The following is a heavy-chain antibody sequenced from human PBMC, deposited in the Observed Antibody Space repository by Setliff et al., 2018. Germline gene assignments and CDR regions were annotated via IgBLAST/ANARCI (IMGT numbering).Heavy chain of an antibody. Sequence: ASVKVSCKASGYTFTNNYIHWVRPAPGQGLEWLGLINPSGGYTNYAQKFQDRITLTRDTPTNTLRMELGSLRSEDTAVYFCARAHCIGGYCYYGYFKYWGQGTLVTVSS. CDR3: ARAHCIGGYCYYGYFKY. J-gene: IGHJ1*01. CDR2: INPSGGYT. V-gene: IGHV1-46*01. CDR1: GYTFTNNY. D-gene: IGHD2-21*02.